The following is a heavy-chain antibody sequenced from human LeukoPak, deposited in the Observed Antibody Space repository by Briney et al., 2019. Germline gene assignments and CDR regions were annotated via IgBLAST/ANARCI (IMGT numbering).Heavy chain of an antibody. D-gene: IGHD1-1*01. J-gene: IGHJ6*02. V-gene: IGHV3-53*01. CDR3: GGAGMEDYYYYGMDV. CDR1: GFTVSSNY. Sequence: GGSLRLSCAASGFTVSSNYRSWVRQAPGKGLEWVSVIYSGGSTYYADSVKGRFTISRDNSKNTLYLQMNSLRAEDTAVYYCGGAGMEDYYYYGMDVWGQGTTVTVSS. CDR2: IYSGGST.